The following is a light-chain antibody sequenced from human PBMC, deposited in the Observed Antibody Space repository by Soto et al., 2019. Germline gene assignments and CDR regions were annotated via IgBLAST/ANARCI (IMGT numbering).Light chain of an antibody. CDR2: EAF. CDR1: TSDTGPYDL. J-gene: IGLJ3*02. CDR3: CSFTPSTTWV. V-gene: IGLV2-23*01. Sequence: QSALTQPASVSGAPGQSITISCTSTTSDTGPYDLVSWYRQHPDKAPKLLIYEAFKRPSGVSIRFSGSKSGNTASLTISGLQAEDEAYYYFCSFTPSTTWVVGGGTKLTVL.